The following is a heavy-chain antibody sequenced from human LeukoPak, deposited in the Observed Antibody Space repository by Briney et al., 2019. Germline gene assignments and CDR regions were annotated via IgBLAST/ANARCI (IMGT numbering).Heavy chain of an antibody. CDR1: GGSIIDSSYY. CDR3: ARDSHAWYGHYYFDF. Sequence: SETLSLTCTVSGGSIIDSSYYWGWIRQPPGKGLEWIGNIYYFGTTLHNPSLKSRVTMSVDTSKNQFSLKLSSVTAADTAVYYCARDSHAWYGHYYFDFWGQGALVTVSS. CDR2: IYYFGTT. D-gene: IGHD6-13*01. J-gene: IGHJ4*02. V-gene: IGHV4-39*07.